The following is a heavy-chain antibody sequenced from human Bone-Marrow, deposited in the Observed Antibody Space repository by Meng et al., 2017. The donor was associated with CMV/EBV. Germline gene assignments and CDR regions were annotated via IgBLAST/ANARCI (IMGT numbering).Heavy chain of an antibody. D-gene: IGHD1-26*01. CDR1: GFTFSSYA. J-gene: IGHJ4*02. Sequence: GESLKISCAASGFTFSSYAMSWVRQAPGKGLEWVSVIYSGGSSTYYADSVKGRFTISRDNSKNTLYLQMNSLRAEDTAVYYCAIHATAAGARLDYWGQGTLVTVSS. CDR3: AIHATAAGARLDY. CDR2: IYSGGSST. V-gene: IGHV3-23*03.